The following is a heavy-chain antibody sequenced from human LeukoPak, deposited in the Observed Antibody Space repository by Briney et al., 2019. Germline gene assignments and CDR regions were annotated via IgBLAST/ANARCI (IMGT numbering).Heavy chain of an antibody. CDR1: GFTFSSYA. CDR2: ISDSGGST. V-gene: IGHV3-23*01. CDR3: AKGLRLAGSFDY. D-gene: IGHD5-12*01. Sequence: GGSLRLTCAASGFTFSSYAMSWVRQAPGKGLEWVSGISDSGGSTYYADSVKGRLTISRDNSKNTLYLQMNSLRAEDTAVYYCAKGLRLAGSFDYWGQGTLVTVSS. J-gene: IGHJ4*02.